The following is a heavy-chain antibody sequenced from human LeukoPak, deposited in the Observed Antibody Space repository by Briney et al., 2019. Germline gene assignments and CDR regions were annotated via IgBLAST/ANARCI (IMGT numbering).Heavy chain of an antibody. J-gene: IGHJ6*02. D-gene: IGHD3-3*01. CDR3: ARGPPYYDFWSGYYTKGYYYGMDV. V-gene: IGHV4-59*01. CDR2: IYYSGST. CDR1: GGSISSYY. Sequence: SETLSLTCTVSGGSISSYYWSWIRQPPGKGLEWIGYIYYSGSTNYNPSLKSRVTISVDTSKNQFSLKLSSVTAADRAVYYCARGPPYYDFWSGYYTKGYYYGMDVWGQGTTVTVSS.